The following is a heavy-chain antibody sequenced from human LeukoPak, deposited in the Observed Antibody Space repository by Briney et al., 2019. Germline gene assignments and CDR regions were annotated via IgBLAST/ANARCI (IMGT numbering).Heavy chain of an antibody. J-gene: IGHJ5*02. Sequence: SSETLSLTCTVSGGSISSSSYYWGWIRQPAGKGLEWIGRIYTSGSTNYNPSLKSRVTISVDTSKNQFSLKLSSVTAADTAVYYCARDYSRFYANWFDPWGQGTLVTVSS. CDR3: ARDYSRFYANWFDP. V-gene: IGHV4-61*02. CDR1: GGSISSSSYY. CDR2: IYTSGST. D-gene: IGHD6-13*01.